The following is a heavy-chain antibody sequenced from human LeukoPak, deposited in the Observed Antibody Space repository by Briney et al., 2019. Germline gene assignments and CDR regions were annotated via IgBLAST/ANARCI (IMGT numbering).Heavy chain of an antibody. V-gene: IGHV3-30*18. Sequence: GGSLRLSCAASAFTFSSYDMHWVRQAPGKGLEWVAVISYDGSIKNYADSVKGRFTISRDNSKDTLYLQMNSLRAEDTAVYYCAKGIVVAGYYHYGMDVWGQGTTVTVSS. CDR3: AKGIVVAGYYHYGMDV. CDR2: ISYDGSIK. CDR1: AFTFSSYD. J-gene: IGHJ6*02. D-gene: IGHD6-19*01.